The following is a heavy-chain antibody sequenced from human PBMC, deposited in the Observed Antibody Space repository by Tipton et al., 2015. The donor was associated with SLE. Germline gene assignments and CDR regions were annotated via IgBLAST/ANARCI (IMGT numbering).Heavy chain of an antibody. J-gene: IGHJ3*01. CDR2: SYGGGDT. V-gene: IGHV3-23*03. CDR3: SEGRQGAFDV. Sequence: SLRLSCAASGIRFSTFAMKWVRQAPGKGREWVSVSYGGGDTFYADSVKGRFTISRDNSNHTLFLQMNSLRTDDTAVYYCSEGRQGAFDVWGQGTKFTVSS. D-gene: IGHD3-10*01. CDR1: GIRFSTFA.